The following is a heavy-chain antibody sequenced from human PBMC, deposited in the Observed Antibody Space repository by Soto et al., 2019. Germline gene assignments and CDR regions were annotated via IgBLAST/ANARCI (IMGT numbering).Heavy chain of an antibody. CDR3: ALSYTVTTGC. V-gene: IGHV3-74*01. Sequence: EVQLVESGGGLVQPGGSLRLSCAASGLTFSSYWMHWVRQAPGKGLVWVSRINSDGSSTNYADSVKGRFTISRDNAKNTLYLQMNRLRAAEKAVYYCALSYTVTTGCWGQGTLVTVSS. CDR1: GLTFSSYW. CDR2: INSDGSST. J-gene: IGHJ4*02. D-gene: IGHD4-17*01.